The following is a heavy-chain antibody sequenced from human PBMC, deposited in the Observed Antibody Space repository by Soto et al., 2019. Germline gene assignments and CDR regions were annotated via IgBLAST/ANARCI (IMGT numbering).Heavy chain of an antibody. CDR3: AKEGNYYMDV. CDR2: ISGSGVST. J-gene: IGHJ6*03. CDR1: GFTFSSYA. Sequence: LRLSWAASGFTFSSYAMSWVRQAPGKGLEWVSTISGSGVSTYYAASVRGRFIISRDNSKNSLYLQMNSLRAEDTAVYYCAKEGNYYMDVWGKGTTVTVSS. V-gene: IGHV3-23*01.